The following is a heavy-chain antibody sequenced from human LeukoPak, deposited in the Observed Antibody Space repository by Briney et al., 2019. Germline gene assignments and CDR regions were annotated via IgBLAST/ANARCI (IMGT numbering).Heavy chain of an antibody. Sequence: SETLSLTCTVSGGSISSGSYYWSWIRQPAGKGLEWIGRIYTSGSTNYNPSLKSRVTISVDTSKNQFSLKLSSVTAADTAVYHCARTRNYDFWSGYYSAGDAFDIWGQGTMVTVSS. CDR2: IYTSGST. J-gene: IGHJ3*02. CDR3: ARTRNYDFWSGYYSAGDAFDI. V-gene: IGHV4-61*02. D-gene: IGHD3-3*01. CDR1: GGSISSGSYY.